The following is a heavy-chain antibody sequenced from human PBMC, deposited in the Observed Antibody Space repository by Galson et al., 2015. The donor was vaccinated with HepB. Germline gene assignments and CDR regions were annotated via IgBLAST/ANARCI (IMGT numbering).Heavy chain of an antibody. CDR1: GFTFSSYW. Sequence: SLRLSCAASGFTFSSYWMSWVRQAPGKGLEWVANIKQDGSVKYYVDSVKGRFTISRDNAKNSLYLQMNSLRAEDTAVYYCARDPIAVAGTWNYWGQGTLVTVSS. CDR3: ARDPIAVAGTWNY. J-gene: IGHJ4*02. CDR2: IKQDGSVK. V-gene: IGHV3-7*03. D-gene: IGHD6-19*01.